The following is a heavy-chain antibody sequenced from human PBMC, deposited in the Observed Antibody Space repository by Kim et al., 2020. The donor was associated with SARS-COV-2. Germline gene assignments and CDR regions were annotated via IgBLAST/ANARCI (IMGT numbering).Heavy chain of an antibody. CDR3: AALRLAETGFGMDV. D-gene: IGHD3-9*01. J-gene: IGHJ6*02. Sequence: AQKFQERVTITRDMSTSTAYMELSSLRSEDTAVYYCAALRLAETGFGMDVWGQGTTVTVSS. V-gene: IGHV1-58*01.